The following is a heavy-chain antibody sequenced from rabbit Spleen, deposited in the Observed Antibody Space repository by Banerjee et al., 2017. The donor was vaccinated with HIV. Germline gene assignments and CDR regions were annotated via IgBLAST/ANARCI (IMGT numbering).Heavy chain of an antibody. Sequence: QSLEESGGDLVKPGASLTLTCTASGFTISSSYYMCWVRQAPGKGLEWIGCIYAGSSGSNYYASWAKGRFTISKTSSTTVTLQMTSLTTADTATYFCANWLSPYGYLSSWGQGTLVTVS. J-gene: IGHJ4*01. CDR1: GFTISSSYY. CDR2: IYAGSSGSN. CDR3: ANWLSPYGYLSS. D-gene: IGHD6-1*01. V-gene: IGHV1S40*01.